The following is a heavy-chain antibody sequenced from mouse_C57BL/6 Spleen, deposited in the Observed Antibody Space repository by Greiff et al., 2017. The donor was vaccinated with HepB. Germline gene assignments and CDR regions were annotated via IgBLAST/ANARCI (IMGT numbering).Heavy chain of an antibody. V-gene: IGHV3-6*01. CDR3: ARDPPNYYGSSYPFAY. D-gene: IGHD1-1*01. CDR2: ISYDGSN. CDR1: GYSITSGYY. J-gene: IGHJ3*01. Sequence: EVQLVESGPGLVKPSQSLSLTCSVTGYSITSGYYWNWIRQFPGNKLEWMGYISYDGSNNYNPSLKNRISITRDTSKNQFFLKLNSVTTEDTATYYCARDPPNYYGSSYPFAYWGQGTLVTVSA.